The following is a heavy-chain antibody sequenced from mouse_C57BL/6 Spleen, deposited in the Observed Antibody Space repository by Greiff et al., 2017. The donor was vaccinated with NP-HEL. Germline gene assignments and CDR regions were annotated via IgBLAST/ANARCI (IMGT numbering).Heavy chain of an antibody. J-gene: IGHJ2*01. D-gene: IGHD1-1*01. V-gene: IGHV1-15*01. CDR3: TRLLPRDY. Sequence: VKLMESGAELVRPGASVTLSCKASGYTFTDYEMHWVKQTPVHGLEWIGAIDPETGGTAYNQKFKGKAILTADKSSSTAYMELRSLTSEDSAVYYCTRLLPRDYWGQGTTLTVSS. CDR2: IDPETGGT. CDR1: GYTFTDYE.